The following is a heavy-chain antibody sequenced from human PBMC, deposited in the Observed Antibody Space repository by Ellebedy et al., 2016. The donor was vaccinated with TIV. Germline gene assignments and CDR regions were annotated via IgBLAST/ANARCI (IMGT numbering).Heavy chain of an antibody. Sequence: GESLKISCAASGFTFSTYSMNWVRQAPGKGLEWISSISINGSYIYYADSVKGRFTVSRDNAKKTLYLHMDSLRAEDTAVYYCARDLFWGKCSGGNHLIDFWGQGTLVTVSS. CDR2: ISINGSYI. D-gene: IGHD2-15*01. CDR3: ARDLFWGKCSGGNHLIDF. J-gene: IGHJ4*02. CDR1: GFTFSTYS. V-gene: IGHV3-21*04.